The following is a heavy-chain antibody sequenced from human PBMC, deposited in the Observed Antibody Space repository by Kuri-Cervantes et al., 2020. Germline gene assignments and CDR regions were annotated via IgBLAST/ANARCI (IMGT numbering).Heavy chain of an antibody. Sequence: GESLKISCAASEFIFSNYGLTWVRQAPGKGLEWVSGITASGGRTFYADSVKGRFTISRDNSKNTLYLQLNSLRAEDTAVYYCARGWRGRSTSVTHYTRYFDLWGRGTLVTVSS. D-gene: IGHD4-17*01. J-gene: IGHJ2*01. V-gene: IGHV3-23*01. CDR3: ARGWRGRSTSVTHYTRYFDL. CDR1: EFIFSNYG. CDR2: ITASGGRT.